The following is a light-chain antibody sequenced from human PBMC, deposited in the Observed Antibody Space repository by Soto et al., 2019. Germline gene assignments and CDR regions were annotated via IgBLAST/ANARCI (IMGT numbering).Light chain of an antibody. CDR3: SAWDDSIYGPV. J-gene: IGLJ2*01. Sequence: QSVLTQPSSASGTPGQRVAISCSGGSSNIGTNPVNWYLHLPGTAPKLLIYSDNQRPSGVPDRFSGSKSGTSASLTISGLQSEDEADYFCSAWDDSIYGPVFGGGTKVTVL. CDR2: SDN. V-gene: IGLV1-44*01. CDR1: SSNIGTNP.